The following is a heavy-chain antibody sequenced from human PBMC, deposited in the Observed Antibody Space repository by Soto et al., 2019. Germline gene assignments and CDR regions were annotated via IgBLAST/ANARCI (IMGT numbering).Heavy chain of an antibody. CDR2: INTSGST. CDR3: AREINYLASGSYYRGCFDP. Sequence: SETLSLTCTVSGGSISTYYWSWIRQPAGKGLDWIGRINTSGSTNYNPALKSRVTMSLDTSKNQFSLKLTSVTAADTAVYYCAREINYLASGSYYRGCFDPWGQGTLVTVSS. D-gene: IGHD3-10*01. V-gene: IGHV4-4*07. CDR1: GGSISTYY. J-gene: IGHJ5*02.